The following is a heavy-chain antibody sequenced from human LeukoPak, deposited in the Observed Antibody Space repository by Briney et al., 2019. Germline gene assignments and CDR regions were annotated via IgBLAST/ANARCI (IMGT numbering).Heavy chain of an antibody. CDR3: AREGLSSSWDIWYFDL. J-gene: IGHJ2*01. CDR2: ISYDGSNK. CDR1: GFTFSSYA. V-gene: IGHV3-30*14. D-gene: IGHD6-13*01. Sequence: GGSLRLSCAASGFTFSSYARHWVRQAPGKGLEWVAVISYDGSNKYYADSVKGRFTISRENAKNSLYLQMNSLRDGDTAVYYCAREGLSSSWDIWYFDLWGRGTLVTVSS.